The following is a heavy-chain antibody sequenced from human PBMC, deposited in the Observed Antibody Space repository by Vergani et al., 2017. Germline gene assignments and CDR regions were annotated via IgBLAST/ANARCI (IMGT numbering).Heavy chain of an antibody. D-gene: IGHD3-3*01. CDR3: AKSTIFGVVTIDY. V-gene: IGHV3-73*01. Sequence: EVQLVESGGGLVQPGGSLRLSCAASGFTFSGSAMHWVRQASGKGLEWVGRIRSKANSYATAYAASVKGRFTISRDDSKNTAYLQMNSLRAEDTAVYYCAKSTIFGVVTIDYWGQGTLVTVSS. CDR2: IRSKANSYAT. CDR1: GFTFSGSA. J-gene: IGHJ4*02.